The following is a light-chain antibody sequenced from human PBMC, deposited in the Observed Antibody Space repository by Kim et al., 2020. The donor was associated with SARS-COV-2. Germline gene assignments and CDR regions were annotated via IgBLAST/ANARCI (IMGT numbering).Light chain of an antibody. CDR2: WAS. J-gene: IGKJ2*03. Sequence: RDTLNCKSSQTVLYNSNKKNYLAGYQQKPGQAPKLLIYWASIRESGVSDRFSGSGSETDFTLTISSLQAEDVAVYYCQQYYSTPPSFGQGTKLEI. CDR3: QQYYSTPPS. CDR1: QTVLYNSNKKNY. V-gene: IGKV4-1*01.